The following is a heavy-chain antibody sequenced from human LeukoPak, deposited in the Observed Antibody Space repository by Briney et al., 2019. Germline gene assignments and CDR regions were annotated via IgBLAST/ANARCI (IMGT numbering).Heavy chain of an antibody. CDR3: ARAYCGGDCYRGAFDI. V-gene: IGHV3-21*01. Sequence: GGSLRLSCAASGFTFSSYSMNWVRQAPGKGLEWVSSISSSSSYIYYADSVKGRFTISRDGAKNSLYLQMNSLRAEDTAVYYCARAYCGGDCYRGAFDIWGQGTMVTVSS. J-gene: IGHJ3*02. CDR1: GFTFSSYS. CDR2: ISSSSSYI. D-gene: IGHD2-21*01.